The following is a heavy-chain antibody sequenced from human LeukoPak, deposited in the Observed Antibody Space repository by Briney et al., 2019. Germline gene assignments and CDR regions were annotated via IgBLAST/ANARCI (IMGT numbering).Heavy chain of an antibody. V-gene: IGHV4-34*01. CDR1: GGSFSGYY. D-gene: IGHD6-13*01. Sequence: SETLSLTCAVYGGSFSGYYWSWIRKPPGKGLEWIGEINHSGSTNYNPSLKSRVTISVDTSKNQFSLKLSSVTAADTAVYYCARRPRGSSSWVRFDYWGQGTLVTVSS. J-gene: IGHJ4*02. CDR2: INHSGST. CDR3: ARRPRGSSSWVRFDY.